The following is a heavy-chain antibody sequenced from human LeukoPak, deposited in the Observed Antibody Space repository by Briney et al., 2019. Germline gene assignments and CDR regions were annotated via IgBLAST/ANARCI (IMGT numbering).Heavy chain of an antibody. D-gene: IGHD6-13*01. V-gene: IGHV4-39*01. CDR1: GGSISNSNYY. J-gene: IGHJ4*02. Sequence: KPSETLSLTCSVSGGSISNSNYYWGWIRLPPGKGMEWIGTIYYSGSTNYNPSLKSRLTISVHTSKNQFSMKLSSVTAADTAVYYCARWAGRLISSSWLEYWGQGTLVTVSS. CDR3: ARWAGRLISSSWLEY. CDR2: IYYSGST.